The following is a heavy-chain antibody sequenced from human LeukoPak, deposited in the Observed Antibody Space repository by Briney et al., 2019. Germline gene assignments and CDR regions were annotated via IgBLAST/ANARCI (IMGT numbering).Heavy chain of an antibody. V-gene: IGHV3-48*01. CDR1: GLTFSDYS. Sequence: GGSLILSCAASGLTFSDYSMNWVRQAPGKGLEWISYIGIDSGNTNYADSVKGRFTISGDKAKNSLYLQMNSLRVEDTAVYYCARDYKYAFDNWGQGTLVTVSS. J-gene: IGHJ4*02. CDR2: IGIDSGNT. CDR3: ARDYKYAFDN. D-gene: IGHD5-24*01.